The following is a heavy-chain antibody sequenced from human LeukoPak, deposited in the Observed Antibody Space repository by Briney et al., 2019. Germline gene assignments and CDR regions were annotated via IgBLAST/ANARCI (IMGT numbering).Heavy chain of an antibody. V-gene: IGHV3-23*01. CDR2: LSGSGTTT. Sequence: GGSLRLSCAASGFTFSNSAMSWVRQAPGKGLEWVSTLSGSGTTTYYADSVKGRFTISRDNSKNTLYLQMNSLRAEDTAVYYCAEGIYSSGWSYFDYWGHGTLVTVSS. D-gene: IGHD6-19*01. CDR1: GFTFSNSA. J-gene: IGHJ4*01. CDR3: AEGIYSSGWSYFDY.